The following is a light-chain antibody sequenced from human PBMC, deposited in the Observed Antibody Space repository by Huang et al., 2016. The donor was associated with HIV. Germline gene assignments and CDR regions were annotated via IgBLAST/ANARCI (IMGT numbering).Light chain of an antibody. CDR2: DTS. J-gene: IGKJ4*01. Sequence: EIMMTQSPATLSVSPGGRATLSCRASQNVRNNLAWYQQKTGQAPRLLIYDTSTRASGIQARFSGSGSGTEFTLTISGLQSEDFAFYYCQQYDNWPPGLTFGGGTKIEI. V-gene: IGKV3D-15*01. CDR3: QQYDNWPPGLT. CDR1: QNVRNN.